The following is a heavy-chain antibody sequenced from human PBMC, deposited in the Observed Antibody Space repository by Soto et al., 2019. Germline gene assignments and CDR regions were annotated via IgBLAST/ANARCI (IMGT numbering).Heavy chain of an antibody. CDR3: ASYSSGWYDVIY. Sequence: QVQLQESGPGLVKPSETLSLTCTVSGGSVSSGSYYWSWIRQPPGKGLEWIGYIYYSVSTNYNPSLKSRVTISVDTSKNQFSLKVSSGTAADTAVYYCASYSSGWYDVIYWGQGTLVTVSS. V-gene: IGHV4-61*01. J-gene: IGHJ4*02. CDR1: GGSVSSGSYY. D-gene: IGHD6-19*01. CDR2: IYYSVST.